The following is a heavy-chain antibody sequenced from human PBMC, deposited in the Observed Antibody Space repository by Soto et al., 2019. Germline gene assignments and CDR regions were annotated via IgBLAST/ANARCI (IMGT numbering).Heavy chain of an antibody. CDR3: AKGAGYCSSTSCFEINDY. CDR1: GFTFSSYA. J-gene: IGHJ4*02. V-gene: IGHV3-23*01. D-gene: IGHD2-2*01. CDR2: ISGSGGST. Sequence: PGGSLRLSCAASGFTFSSYAMSWVRQAPGKGLEWVSAISGSGGSTYYADSVKGRFTISRDNSKNTLYLQMNSLRAEDTAVYYCAKGAGYCSSTSCFEINDYWGQGTLVTVSS.